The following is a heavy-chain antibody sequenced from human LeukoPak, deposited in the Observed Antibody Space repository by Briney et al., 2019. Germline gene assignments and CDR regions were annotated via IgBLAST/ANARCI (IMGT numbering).Heavy chain of an antibody. Sequence: ASVKVSCKASGYTFTSYDINWVRQATGQGLEWMGWMNPNSGNTGYAQKFQGRVTMTRNTSISTAYMELSSLRSEDTAVYYCARSLHCSGGSCYWEFRKTDYWGQGTLVTVSS. D-gene: IGHD2-15*01. V-gene: IGHV1-8*01. CDR2: MNPNSGNT. CDR3: ARSLHCSGGSCYWEFRKTDY. J-gene: IGHJ4*02. CDR1: GYTFTSYD.